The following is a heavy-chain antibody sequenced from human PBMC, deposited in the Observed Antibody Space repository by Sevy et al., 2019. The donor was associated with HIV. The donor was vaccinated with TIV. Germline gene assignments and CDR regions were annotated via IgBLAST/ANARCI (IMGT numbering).Heavy chain of an antibody. CDR1: AFTFSSYT. CDR3: ARDRDGSGSSGGYGMDV. J-gene: IGHJ6*02. V-gene: IGHV3-21*01. D-gene: IGHD3-10*01. Sequence: GESLKISCVDSAFTFSSYTMKWVRQAPGKGLEWVSSISSSSSYRYYADSVKGRFTISRDNAKKSVYLQMNSLRDEDTAVYYCARDRDGSGSSGGYGMDVWGQGTTVTVSS. CDR2: ISSSSSYR.